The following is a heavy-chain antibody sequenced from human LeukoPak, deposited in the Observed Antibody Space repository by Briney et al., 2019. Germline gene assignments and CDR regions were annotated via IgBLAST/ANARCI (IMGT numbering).Heavy chain of an antibody. D-gene: IGHD3-3*01. CDR3: ARLRFLEWLLPEYYFDY. Sequence: SETLSLTCAVYGGSFSGYYWSWIRQPPGKGLEWIGEINHSGRTNYNPSLKSRVTISVDTSKNQFSLKLSSVTAADTAVYYCARLRFLEWLLPEYYFDYWGQGTLVTVSS. J-gene: IGHJ4*02. V-gene: IGHV4-34*01. CDR1: GGSFSGYY. CDR2: INHSGRT.